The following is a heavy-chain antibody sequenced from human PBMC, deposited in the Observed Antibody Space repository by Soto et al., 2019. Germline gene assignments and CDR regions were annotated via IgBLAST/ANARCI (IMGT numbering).Heavy chain of an antibody. V-gene: IGHV4-59*01. CDR1: GGSISSYY. Sequence: QVQLQESGPGLVKPSETLSLTCTVSGGSISSYYWSWIRQPPGKGLEWIGYIYYSGSTNYNPSLQSRVTISVDTSKNQFSLKLSSVTAADTAVYYCARDPYYYDSSGYGMDVWCQGTTVTVSS. J-gene: IGHJ6*02. CDR2: IYYSGST. CDR3: ARDPYYYDSSGYGMDV. D-gene: IGHD3-22*01.